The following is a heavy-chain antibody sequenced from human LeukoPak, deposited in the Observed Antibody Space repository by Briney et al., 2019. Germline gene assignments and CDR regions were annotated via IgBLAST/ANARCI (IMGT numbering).Heavy chain of an antibody. D-gene: IGHD3-9*01. CDR1: GGSISSSSYY. Sequence: PSETLSLTCTVSGGSISSSSYYWGWLRQPPGKGLEWIANIYYSGKTNYNPSLKSRVTISVDTSKNQFSLKLSSLTAADTAVYYCARHRDDILTANHPEIFDYWGQGNLVTVSS. J-gene: IGHJ4*02. CDR3: ARHRDDILTANHPEIFDY. V-gene: IGHV4-39*01. CDR2: IYYSGKT.